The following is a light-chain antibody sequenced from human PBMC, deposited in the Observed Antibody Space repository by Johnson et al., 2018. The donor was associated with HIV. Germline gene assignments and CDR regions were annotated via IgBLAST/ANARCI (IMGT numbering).Light chain of an antibody. CDR3: GTWGSSLSAGGG. Sequence: QSVLTQPPSVSAAPGQKVTISCSGSSSNIGNNYVSWYQQLPGTAPKLLIYENNKRPSGIPDRFSGSKSGTSATLGITGLQTGDEADYYCGTWGSSLSAGGGFGTGTKVTVL. V-gene: IGLV1-51*02. CDR2: ENN. CDR1: SSNIGNNY. J-gene: IGLJ1*01.